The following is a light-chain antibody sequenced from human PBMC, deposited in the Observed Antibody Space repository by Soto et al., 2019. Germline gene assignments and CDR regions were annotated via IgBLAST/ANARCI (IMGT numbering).Light chain of an antibody. V-gene: IGLV2-14*01. J-gene: IGLJ1*01. CDR2: DVT. Sequence: QCVLSQPDSVSGAPGQSITISCTGTSSDVGGFEYVSWYQHQPGKATKLIIYDVTKRPSGVSNRFSGPKSGNTASLTISGIQAEDEGDYYCGSVTRSSTSVFGTWTKVTV. CDR3: GSVTRSSTSV. CDR1: SSDVGGFEY.